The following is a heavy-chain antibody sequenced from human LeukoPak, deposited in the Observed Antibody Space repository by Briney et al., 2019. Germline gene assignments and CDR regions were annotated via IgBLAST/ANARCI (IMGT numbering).Heavy chain of an antibody. Sequence: SETLSLTCTVSGGSISSYSYYWGWIRQPPGKGLEWIGSMYHNGSTYYNPSLKSRVTTSVDTSKNQFSLKMSSVTAADTAVYYCARLRRSGSLKRAFGWYFDLWGRGTLVTVSS. J-gene: IGHJ2*01. CDR3: ARLRRSGSLKRAFGWYFDL. V-gene: IGHV4-39*07. CDR1: GGSISSYSYY. D-gene: IGHD1-26*01. CDR2: MYHNGST.